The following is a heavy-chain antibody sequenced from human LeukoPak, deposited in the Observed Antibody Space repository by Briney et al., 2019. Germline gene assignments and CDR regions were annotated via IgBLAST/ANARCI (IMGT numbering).Heavy chain of an antibody. J-gene: IGHJ5*02. Sequence: SETLSLTCTVSGGSISSYYWSWIRQPPGKGLEWIGYIYYSGSTNYNPSLKSRVTISVDTSKNQFSLKLSSVTAADTAVYYCARGSAPIIAVAGTGWFDPWGQGTLVTVSS. CDR3: ARGSAPIIAVAGTGWFDP. CDR2: IYYSGST. D-gene: IGHD6-19*01. V-gene: IGHV4-59*12. CDR1: GGSISSYY.